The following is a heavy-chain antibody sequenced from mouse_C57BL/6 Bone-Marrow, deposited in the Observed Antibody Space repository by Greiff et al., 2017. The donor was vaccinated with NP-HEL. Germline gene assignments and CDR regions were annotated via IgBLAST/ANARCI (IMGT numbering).Heavy chain of an antibody. CDR2: INPSSGYT. D-gene: IGHD2-4*01. V-gene: IGHV1-7*01. CDR3: ARRDYVWYFDV. Sequence: VQLQQSGAELAKPGASVKLSCKASGYTFTSYWMHWVKQRPGQGLEWIGYINPSSGYTKYNQKFKDKATLTADISSSTAYMQLSSLTYEESAVYYCARRDYVWYFDVWGTGTTVTVSS. J-gene: IGHJ1*03. CDR1: GYTFTSYW.